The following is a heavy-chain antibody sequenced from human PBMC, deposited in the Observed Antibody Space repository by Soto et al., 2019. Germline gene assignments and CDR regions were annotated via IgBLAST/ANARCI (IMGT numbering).Heavy chain of an antibody. D-gene: IGHD5-12*01. V-gene: IGHV1-69*13. CDR2: IIPIFGTA. CDR3: ARAFGYSGYDYYYGMDV. J-gene: IGHJ6*02. CDR1: GGTFSSYA. Sequence: SVKVSCKASGGTFSSYAISWVRQAPGQGLEWMGGIIPIFGTANYAQKFQGRVTITADESTSTAYMELSSLRSEDTAVYYCARAFGYSGYDYYYGMDVWGQGTTVTVSS.